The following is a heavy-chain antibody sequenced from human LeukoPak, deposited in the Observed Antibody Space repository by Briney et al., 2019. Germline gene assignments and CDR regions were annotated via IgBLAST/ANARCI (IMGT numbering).Heavy chain of an antibody. CDR3: ARRSGTMVRGVIFFDY. CDR2: INHRGST. D-gene: IGHD3-10*01. J-gene: IGHJ4*02. CDR1: GGSFSGYY. Sequence: AETLSLTCDVYGGSFSGYYLSWIRQPPGKGLEWMGEINHRGSTNYNPSLKRRVTISVDTSNNESSLRLNSVTAAETAVYYCARRSGTMVRGVIFFDYWGQGTLVTVSS. V-gene: IGHV4-34*01.